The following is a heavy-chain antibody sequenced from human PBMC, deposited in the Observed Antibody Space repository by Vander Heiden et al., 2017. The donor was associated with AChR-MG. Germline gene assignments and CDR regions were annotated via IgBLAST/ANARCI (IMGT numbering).Heavy chain of an antibody. D-gene: IGHD6-19*01. Sequence: QVQLVESGGGVVQPGRSLRLSCAASGLPFSSYGMHWVRQAPGKGLEWVAVISYDGSNKYYADSVKGRFTISRDNSKNTLYLQMNSLRAEDTAVYYCAKSSGWLSDAFDIWGQGTMVTVSS. V-gene: IGHV3-30*18. CDR2: ISYDGSNK. J-gene: IGHJ3*02. CDR3: AKSSGWLSDAFDI. CDR1: GLPFSSYG.